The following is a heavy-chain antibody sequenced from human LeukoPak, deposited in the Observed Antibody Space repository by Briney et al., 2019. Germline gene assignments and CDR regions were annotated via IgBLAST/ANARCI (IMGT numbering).Heavy chain of an antibody. V-gene: IGHV3-15*01. CDR2: IKSKTDGGTT. CDR1: EFPFSKAW. CDR3: TSVGFGPYYFDN. D-gene: IGHD3-10*01. Sequence: GGSLRLSCGVSEFPFSKAWMSWVRQAPGKGLEWVGRIKSKTDGGTTDYAAPVKGRFTISRDDSKNTLYPQMNSLKTEDTAVYYCTSVGFGPYYFDNWGQGTLVTVSS. J-gene: IGHJ4*02.